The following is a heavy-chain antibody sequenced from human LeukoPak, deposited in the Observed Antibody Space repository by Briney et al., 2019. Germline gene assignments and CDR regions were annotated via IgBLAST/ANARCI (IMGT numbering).Heavy chain of an antibody. D-gene: IGHD3-9*01. J-gene: IGHJ4*02. CDR1: GYTFTGYY. Sequence: ASVKVSCKASGYTFTGYYMHWVRQAPGQGLEWMGWINPNSGGTNYAQQFQGRVTMTRDTSISTAYMELSRLRSDDTAVYYCARVDYDILTGYYFDYWGQGTLVTVSS. V-gene: IGHV1-2*02. CDR2: INPNSGGT. CDR3: ARVDYDILTGYYFDY.